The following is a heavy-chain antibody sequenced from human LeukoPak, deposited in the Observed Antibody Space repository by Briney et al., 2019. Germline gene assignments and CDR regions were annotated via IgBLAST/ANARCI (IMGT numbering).Heavy chain of an antibody. V-gene: IGHV1-46*01. CDR2: INPSGGST. CDR3: ARSGMGYYDSSGDLDY. D-gene: IGHD3-22*01. CDR1: GCTFTSYY. Sequence: GASVKVSCKASGCTFTSYYMHWVRQAPGQGLEWMGIINPSGGSTSYAQKFQGRVTMTRDTSTSTVYMELSSLRSEDTAVYYCARSGMGYYDSSGDLDYWGQGTLVTVSS. J-gene: IGHJ4*02.